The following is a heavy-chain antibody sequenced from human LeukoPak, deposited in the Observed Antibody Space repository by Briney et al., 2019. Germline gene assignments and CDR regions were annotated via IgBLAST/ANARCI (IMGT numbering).Heavy chain of an antibody. CDR3: ARAQPLLLWFGELLSNFDY. V-gene: IGHV1-18*01. Sequence: ASVKVSCKASGYTFTSYGISWVRQAPGQGLEWMGWISAYNGNTNYAQKLQGRVTMTTDTSTSTAYMELRSLRSDDTAVYYCARAQPLLLWFGELLSNFDYWGQGTLVTVSS. CDR2: ISAYNGNT. D-gene: IGHD3-10*01. J-gene: IGHJ4*02. CDR1: GYTFTSYG.